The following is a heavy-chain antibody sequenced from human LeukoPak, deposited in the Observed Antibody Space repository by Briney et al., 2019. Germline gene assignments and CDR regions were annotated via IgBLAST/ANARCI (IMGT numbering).Heavy chain of an antibody. CDR2: MNPNSGAT. V-gene: IGHV1-2*02. D-gene: IGHD6-19*01. CDR1: VYTFSRYY. CDR3: ARDGSGSGWYLFDY. Sequence: GASVTVSCTTSVYTFSRYYMHWVRQAPGQGLEWMGLMNPNSGATNYEQKFQGRVSLTRDMSISTAYLELTSVTSDDTAVYYCARDGSGSGWYLFDYWGQGTLVTVSS. J-gene: IGHJ4*02.